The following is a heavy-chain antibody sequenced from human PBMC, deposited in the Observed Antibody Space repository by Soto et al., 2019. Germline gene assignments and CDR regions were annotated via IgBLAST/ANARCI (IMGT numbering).Heavy chain of an antibody. CDR2: IIPIYETV. Sequence: QVSLVQSGAEVKKAGSSVKVSRKASEGTFSSYGISWVRQAPGQGLEWMGGIIPIYETVTYAQRFQGRLTISADESTSTAYMELSSLRPDDTAVYYCARDLVVTAKCLDPWGQGTLVTVSS. CDR3: ARDLVVTAKCLDP. V-gene: IGHV1-69*01. J-gene: IGHJ5*02. D-gene: IGHD2-21*02. CDR1: EGTFSSYG.